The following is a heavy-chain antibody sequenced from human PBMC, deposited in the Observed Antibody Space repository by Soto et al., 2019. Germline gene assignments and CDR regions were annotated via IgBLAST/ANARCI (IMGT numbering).Heavy chain of an antibody. CDR3: ARGGSPYVWFNEF. J-gene: IGHJ4*02. CDR2: ILPVFGTT. V-gene: IGHV1-69*13. CDR1: GGLFSSFA. Sequence: SVKVSCKDSGGLFSSFAISWVRQAPGQGLEWLGGILPVFGTTNYPEKFQDRVTITADESTNTAYMELSSLTSGDTAIYYCARGGSPYVWFNEFWGQGTLVTVSS. D-gene: IGHD3-16*01.